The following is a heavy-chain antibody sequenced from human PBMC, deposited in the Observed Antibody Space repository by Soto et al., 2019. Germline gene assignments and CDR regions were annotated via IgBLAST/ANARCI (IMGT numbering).Heavy chain of an antibody. V-gene: IGHV3-23*01. CDR3: AKIYDFWSRHHDSFDV. Sequence: QLFESGGGLVQPGGSLRLSCVASGFSFGRYPMTWVRQAPGKGLEWVSGTSGNGGDTYYVDSVKGRFTISRDNPKNTLYLQMNSLRVEDTAIYYCAKIYDFWSRHHDSFDVWGQGTSVTVSS. J-gene: IGHJ3*01. CDR1: GFSFGRYP. D-gene: IGHD3-3*01. CDR2: TSGNGGDT.